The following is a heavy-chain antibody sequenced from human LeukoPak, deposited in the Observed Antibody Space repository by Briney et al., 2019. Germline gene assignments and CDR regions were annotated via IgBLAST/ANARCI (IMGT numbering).Heavy chain of an antibody. Sequence: PGGSLRLSCAASGFTFSSYSMNWVRQAPGRGLEWVSSISSSSSYIYYADSVKGRFTIPRDNAKNSLYLQMNSLRAEDTAVYYCARDQPNIYGDYLDYWGQGTLVTVSS. D-gene: IGHD4-17*01. CDR3: ARDQPNIYGDYLDY. CDR2: ISSSSSYI. CDR1: GFTFSSYS. J-gene: IGHJ4*02. V-gene: IGHV3-21*01.